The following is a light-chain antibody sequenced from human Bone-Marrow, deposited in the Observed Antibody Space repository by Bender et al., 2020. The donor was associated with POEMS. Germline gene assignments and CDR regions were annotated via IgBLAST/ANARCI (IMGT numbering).Light chain of an antibody. CDR2: KDR. CDR1: ALPKQF. V-gene: IGLV3-25*03. J-gene: IGLJ3*02. Sequence: SYELTQPPSVSVSPGQTARITCSGDALPKQFAYWYQQKTGQAPVLVIYKDRERPSGIPERFSGSSSGTTAMLTITGVQAEDEADYYCQSTDRSGSWVFGGGTKLTVL. CDR3: QSTDRSGSWV.